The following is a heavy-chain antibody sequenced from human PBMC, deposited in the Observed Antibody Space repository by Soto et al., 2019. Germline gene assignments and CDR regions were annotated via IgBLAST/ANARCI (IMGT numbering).Heavy chain of an antibody. V-gene: IGHV4-59*08. D-gene: IGHD3-10*01. CDR2: IYYSGST. Sequence: PSETLSLTCTVSGGSISSYYWSWIRQPPGKGLEWIGYIYYSGSTNYNPSLKSRVTISVDTSKNQFSLKLSSVTAADTAVYYCARQGSGSYLGGNWFDPWGQGTLVTVSS. J-gene: IGHJ5*02. CDR3: ARQGSGSYLGGNWFDP. CDR1: GGSISSYY.